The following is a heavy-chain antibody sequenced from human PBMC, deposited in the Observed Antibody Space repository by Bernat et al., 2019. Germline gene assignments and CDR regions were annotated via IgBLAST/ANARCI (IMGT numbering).Heavy chain of an antibody. CDR3: ARDIRLWFGELYCFDD. V-gene: IGHV3-7*04. Sequence: EVQLVESGGGLVQPGGSLRLSCAASGFTFSSYWMSWVRQAPGKGLEWVANIKQDGSEKYYVDSVKGRFTISRDNAKNALYLQMNSLRAEDTAVYYWARDIRLWFGELYCFDDWGQGTLVTVSS. CDR2: IKQDGSEK. CDR1: GFTFSSYW. J-gene: IGHJ4*02. D-gene: IGHD3-10*01.